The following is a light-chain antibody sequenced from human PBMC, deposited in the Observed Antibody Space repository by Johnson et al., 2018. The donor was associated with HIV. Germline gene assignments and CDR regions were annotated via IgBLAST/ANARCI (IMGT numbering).Light chain of an antibody. CDR2: DNN. CDR1: SSNIGNNF. J-gene: IGLJ1*01. V-gene: IGLV1-51*01. CDR3: GTWDSSLSAGYV. Sequence: QSALTQPPSVSAAPGQKVTVSCSGSSSNIGNNFVSWYQHLPGTAPKLLIYDNNKRPSGIPDLFSGSKSGTSATLGITGLQTGDEADYYCGTWDSSLSAGYVFGTGTKVTVL.